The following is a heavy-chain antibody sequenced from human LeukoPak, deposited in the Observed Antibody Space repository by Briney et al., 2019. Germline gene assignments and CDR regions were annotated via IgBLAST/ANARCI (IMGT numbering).Heavy chain of an antibody. J-gene: IGHJ4*02. CDR3: ARTYTNNAGYYLY. D-gene: IGHD3-22*01. Sequence: GGSLRLSCAASGLSVSSTFMSWVRQTPGKGLEWVSSVFGGGDTRYADSVMGRFTISRDNSKSTLYLQMNSLRAEDTAVYYCARTYTNNAGYYLYWGQGTLVTVSS. CDR2: VFGGGDT. V-gene: IGHV3-53*01. CDR1: GLSVSSTF.